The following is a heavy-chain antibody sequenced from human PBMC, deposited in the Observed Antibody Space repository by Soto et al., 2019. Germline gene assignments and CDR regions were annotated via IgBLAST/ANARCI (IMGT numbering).Heavy chain of an antibody. CDR3: AKDSGSYYERGDNWFDP. D-gene: IGHD1-26*01. J-gene: IGHJ5*02. CDR2: ISWNSGSI. Sequence: GGSLRLSCAASGFTFDDYAMHWVRQAPGKGLEWVSGISWNSGSIGYADSVKGRFTISRDNARNSLYLQMNSLRAEDTALYYCAKDSGSYYERGDNWFDPWGQGTLVTVSS. V-gene: IGHV3-9*01. CDR1: GFTFDDYA.